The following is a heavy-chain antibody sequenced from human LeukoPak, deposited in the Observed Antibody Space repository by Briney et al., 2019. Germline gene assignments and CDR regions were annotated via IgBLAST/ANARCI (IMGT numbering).Heavy chain of an antibody. CDR2: ISYDGSTQ. V-gene: IGHV3-30-3*01. CDR1: GFTFSGYA. J-gene: IGHJ3*02. Sequence: PGGSLRLSCAASGFTFSGYAMHWVRQAPGKGLEWVAVISYDGSTQNYADSVKGRFTISRDNSKNSLFLQMNSLRTEDTAVYCCARSADGFDIWGQGTVVTVSS. CDR3: ARSADGFDI.